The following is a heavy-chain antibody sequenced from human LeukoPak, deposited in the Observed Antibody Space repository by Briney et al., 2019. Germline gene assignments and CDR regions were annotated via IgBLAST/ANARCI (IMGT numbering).Heavy chain of an antibody. CDR3: ATYYYGSGSSEFNDY. D-gene: IGHD3-10*01. CDR1: GGSISSGGYS. V-gene: IGHV4-30-2*01. CDR2: IYHSGST. J-gene: IGHJ4*02. Sequence: SETLSLTCAVSGGSISSGGYSWSWIRQPPGKGLEWIGYIYHSGSTYYNPSLKSRVTISVDRSKNQFSLKLSSVTAADTAVYYCATYYYGSGSSEFNDYWGQGTPVTVSS.